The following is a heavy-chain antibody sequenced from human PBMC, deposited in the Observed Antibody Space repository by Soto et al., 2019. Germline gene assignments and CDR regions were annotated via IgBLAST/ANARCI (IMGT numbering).Heavy chain of an antibody. Sequence: SVKVSCKASGGTFSSYAISWVRQAPGQGLEWMGGIIPIFGTANYAQKFQGRVTITADESTSTAYMELSSLRSEDTAVYYCAREWHTAMLPGPQSPFGYWGQGTLVTVSS. V-gene: IGHV1-69*13. D-gene: IGHD5-18*01. CDR2: IIPIFGTA. CDR3: AREWHTAMLPGPQSPFGY. CDR1: GGTFSSYA. J-gene: IGHJ4*02.